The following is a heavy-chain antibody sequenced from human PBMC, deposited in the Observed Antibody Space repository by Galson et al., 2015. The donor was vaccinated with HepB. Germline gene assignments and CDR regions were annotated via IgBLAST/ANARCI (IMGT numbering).Heavy chain of an antibody. CDR1: GFTFSSYG. V-gene: IGHV3-30*03. Sequence: SLRLSCAASGFTFSSYGMHWVRQAPGKGLEWVAVISYDGSNKYYADSVKGRFTISRDNSKNTLYLQMNSLRAEDTAVYYCATPAAGLGGDYWGQGTLVTVSS. D-gene: IGHD6-13*01. CDR2: ISYDGSNK. J-gene: IGHJ4*02. CDR3: ATPAAGLGGDY.